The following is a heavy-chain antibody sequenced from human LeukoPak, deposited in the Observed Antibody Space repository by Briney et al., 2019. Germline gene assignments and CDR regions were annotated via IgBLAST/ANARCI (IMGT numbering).Heavy chain of an antibody. CDR1: GFTFSSYG. CDR3: ARDLVDYVWGSYRHNGFDP. CDR2: IWYDGSNK. J-gene: IGHJ5*02. V-gene: IGHV3-33*01. Sequence: GGSLRLSCAASGFTFSSYGMHWVRQAPGKGLEWVAVIWYDGSNKYYADSVKGRFTISRDNSKNTLYLQMNSLRAEDTAVYYCARDLVDYVWGSYRHNGFDPWGQGTLVTVAS. D-gene: IGHD3-16*02.